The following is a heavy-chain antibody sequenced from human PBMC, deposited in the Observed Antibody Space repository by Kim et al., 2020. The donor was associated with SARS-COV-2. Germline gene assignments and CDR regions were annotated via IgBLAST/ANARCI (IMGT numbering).Heavy chain of an antibody. Sequence: GASLKISCKGSGYRFTSYWIGWVRQMPGKGLEWMGIIYPGDFETRYSPSFQGHVTISADKSISTAYLQWSSLRVSDTAMYFCARPGIAAADYYFDYWGQGTLVTVSS. D-gene: IGHD6-13*01. V-gene: IGHV5-51*01. CDR2: IYPGDFET. CDR3: ARPGIAAADYYFDY. J-gene: IGHJ4*02. CDR1: GYRFTSYW.